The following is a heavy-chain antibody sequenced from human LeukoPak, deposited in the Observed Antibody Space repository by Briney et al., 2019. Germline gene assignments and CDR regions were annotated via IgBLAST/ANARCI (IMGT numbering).Heavy chain of an antibody. J-gene: IGHJ4*02. CDR2: IRSKAYGGTT. V-gene: IGHV3-49*03. Sequence: PGGSLRLSCTASGFTFGDYAMSWFRQAPGKGLEWVGFIRSKAYGGTTEYAASVKGRFTISRDNAKNSLYLQMNSLRAEDTALYYCARLSVWGSYRPSGGDYWGQGTLVTVSS. CDR1: GFTFGDYA. CDR3: ARLSVWGSYRPSGGDY. D-gene: IGHD3-16*02.